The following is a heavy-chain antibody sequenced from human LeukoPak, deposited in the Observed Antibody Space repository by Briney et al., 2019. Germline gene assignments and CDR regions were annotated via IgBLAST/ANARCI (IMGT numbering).Heavy chain of an antibody. J-gene: IGHJ4*02. Sequence: SETLSLTCTVSGGSISSSSYYWGWIRQPPGKGLEWIGSIYYSGSTYYNPSLKSRVTISVYTSKNQFSLKLSSVTAADTAVYYCARVSGYSYGFDYWGQGTLVTVSS. CDR2: IYYSGST. CDR3: ARVSGYSYGFDY. V-gene: IGHV4-39*07. D-gene: IGHD5-18*01. CDR1: GGSISSSSYY.